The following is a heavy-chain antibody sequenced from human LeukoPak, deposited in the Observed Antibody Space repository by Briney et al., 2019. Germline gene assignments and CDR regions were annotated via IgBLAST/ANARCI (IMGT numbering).Heavy chain of an antibody. CDR2: ISYDGSNK. J-gene: IGHJ4*02. Sequence: GGSLRLSCAASGFTFSSYAMHWVRQAPGKGLEWVAVISYDGSNKYYADSVKGRFTISRDNSKNTLYLQMNSLRAEDTAVYYCAIGFEYSSSTNYFDYWGQGTLVTVSS. CDR1: GFTFSSYA. D-gene: IGHD6-6*01. V-gene: IGHV3-30-3*01. CDR3: AIGFEYSSSTNYFDY.